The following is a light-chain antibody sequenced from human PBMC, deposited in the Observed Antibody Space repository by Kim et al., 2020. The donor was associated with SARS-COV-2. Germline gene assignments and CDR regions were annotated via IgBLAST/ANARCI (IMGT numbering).Light chain of an antibody. Sequence: SSELTQDPAVSVALGQTVRITCQGDSLRSYYASWYQQKPGQAPVLVIYGKNSRPSGIPDRFSGSSSGNTASLTITGAQAEDEADYYCNSRDNSGNHVFGTGTKLTVL. J-gene: IGLJ1*01. CDR1: SLRSYY. CDR3: NSRDNSGNHV. CDR2: GKN. V-gene: IGLV3-19*01.